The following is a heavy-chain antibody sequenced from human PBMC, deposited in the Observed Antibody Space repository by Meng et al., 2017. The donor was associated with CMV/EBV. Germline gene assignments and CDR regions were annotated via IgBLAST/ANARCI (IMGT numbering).Heavy chain of an antibody. J-gene: IGHJ4*02. V-gene: IGHV3-73*01. Sequence: GESLKISCAASGFTFSGSVMHWVRQASGKGLEWVGRIRSKANSYATAYAASVKGRFTISRDDSKNTAYLQMNSLKTEDTAVYYCTSRRDIVVVVADRDYWGQGTLVTVSS. CDR3: TSRRDIVVVVADRDY. D-gene: IGHD2-15*01. CDR1: GFTFSGSV. CDR2: IRSKANSYAT.